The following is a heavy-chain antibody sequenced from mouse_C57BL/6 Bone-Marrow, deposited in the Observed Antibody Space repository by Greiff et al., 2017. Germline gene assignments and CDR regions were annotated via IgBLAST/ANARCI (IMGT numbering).Heavy chain of an antibody. Sequence: EVQLQQSVAELVRPGASVKLSCTASGFNIKNTYLHWVKQRPEQGLEWIGRIDPANGNTKYAPKFQGKDTITADTSSNTAYLQLSSLTSEDTAIYYCARRRYIYYDYDGFADWGQGTLVTVSA. D-gene: IGHD2-4*01. J-gene: IGHJ3*01. CDR3: ARRRYIYYDYDGFAD. V-gene: IGHV14-3*01. CDR2: IDPANGNT. CDR1: GFNIKNTY.